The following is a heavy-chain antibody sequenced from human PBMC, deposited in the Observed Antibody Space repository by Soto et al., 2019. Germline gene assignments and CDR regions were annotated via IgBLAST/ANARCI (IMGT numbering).Heavy chain of an antibody. CDR1: GFSVSDNY. V-gene: IGHV3-53*01. D-gene: IGHD2-15*01. CDR3: ARVRCSGGGCYPDWYFDL. J-gene: IGHJ2*01. Sequence: EVRLVESGGGLIQPGGSLTVSCAASGFSVSDNYMSWVRQPPGKGLEWVSVIYRGGTIFYADSVKGRFIISRDSSKNTMYLQMNTLRGEDTATYYCARVRCSGGGCYPDWYFDLWGRGALVTVSS. CDR2: IYRGGTI.